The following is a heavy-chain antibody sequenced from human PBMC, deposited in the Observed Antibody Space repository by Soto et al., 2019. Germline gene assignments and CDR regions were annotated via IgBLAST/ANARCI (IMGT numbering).Heavy chain of an antibody. CDR3: ARGRDYYDSMYYFDY. Sequence: QVQLQESGPGLVKPSETLSLTCTVSGGSISSYYWSWIRQPPGKGLEWIGYIYYSGSTNYNPSLKSRVTISVDTSKNQFSLKLSSVTAADTAVYYCARGRDYYDSMYYFDYWGQGTLVTVSS. V-gene: IGHV4-59*01. CDR2: IYYSGST. D-gene: IGHD3-22*01. CDR1: GGSISSYY. J-gene: IGHJ4*02.